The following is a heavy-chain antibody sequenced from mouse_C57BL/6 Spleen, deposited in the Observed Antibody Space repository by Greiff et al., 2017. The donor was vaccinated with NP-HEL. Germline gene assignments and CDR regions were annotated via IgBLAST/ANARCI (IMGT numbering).Heavy chain of an antibody. J-gene: IGHJ3*01. CDR3: ARWSSGRAY. Sequence: VQLQQSGAELVMPGASVKLSCKASGYTFTSYWMHWVKQRPGQGLEWIGEIDPSDSYTNYNQKFKGKSTLTVDKSSSTAYMQLSSLTSEDSAVYYCARWSSGRAYWGQGTLVTVSA. D-gene: IGHD3-2*02. V-gene: IGHV1-69*01. CDR1: GYTFTSYW. CDR2: IDPSDSYT.